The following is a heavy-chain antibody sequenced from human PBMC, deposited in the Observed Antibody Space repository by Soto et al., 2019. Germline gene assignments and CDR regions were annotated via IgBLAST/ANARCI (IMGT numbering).Heavy chain of an antibody. CDR3: ARGYRDYGDYGYYYYYMDV. Sequence: ASVKVSCKASGYTFTSYDINWVRQATGQGLEWMGWMNPNSGNTGYAQKFQGRVTMTRNTSISTAYMELSSLRSEDTAVYYCARGYRDYGDYGYYYYYMDVWGKGTTVTVSS. CDR1: GYTFTSYD. CDR2: MNPNSGNT. V-gene: IGHV1-8*01. J-gene: IGHJ6*03. D-gene: IGHD4-17*01.